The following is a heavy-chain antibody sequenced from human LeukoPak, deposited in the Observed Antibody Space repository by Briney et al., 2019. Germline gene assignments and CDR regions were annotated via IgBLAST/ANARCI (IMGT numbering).Heavy chain of an antibody. CDR2: ICYDRSNK. D-gene: IGHD2-2*01. Sequence: PGGSLRLSCAASGFTFSSYGMHWVRQAPGKGLEWVAVICYDRSNKYYADSVKGRFTISRDNSKNSLYLQMNSLRAEDTAEYYCAKEYAVAVEIWGQGTMVTVS. J-gene: IGHJ3*02. V-gene: IGHV3-33*06. CDR3: AKEYAVAVEI. CDR1: GFTFSSYG.